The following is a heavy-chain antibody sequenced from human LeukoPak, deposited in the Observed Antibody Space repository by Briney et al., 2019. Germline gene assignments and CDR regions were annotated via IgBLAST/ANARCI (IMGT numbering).Heavy chain of an antibody. Sequence: GGSLRLSCAASGFTFSSYGMHWVRQAPGKGLEWVAVISYDGSNKYYADSVKGRFTISRDNSKNTLYLQMNSLRAEDTAVYYCAKPMVRGVGGDYWGQGTLVTASS. CDR2: ISYDGSNK. CDR1: GFTFSSYG. CDR3: AKPMVRGVGGDY. D-gene: IGHD3-10*01. V-gene: IGHV3-30*18. J-gene: IGHJ4*02.